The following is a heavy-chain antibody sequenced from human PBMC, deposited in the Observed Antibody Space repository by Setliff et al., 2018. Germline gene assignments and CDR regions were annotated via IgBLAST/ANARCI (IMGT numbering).Heavy chain of an antibody. J-gene: IGHJ4*02. Sequence: EAAVKVSCQSSGYTFTNYGITWVRQAPGQGLEWMGWINNYTFNTQYAQKFQGRVTVSTDTSTTTAYLALRFLRPDDTALYYCAWIHFFVSRGYYYAPDSWGQGTMVTVSS. CDR2: INNYTFNT. V-gene: IGHV1-18*01. D-gene: IGHD3-22*01. CDR1: GYTFTNYG. CDR3: AWIHFFVSRGYYYAPDS.